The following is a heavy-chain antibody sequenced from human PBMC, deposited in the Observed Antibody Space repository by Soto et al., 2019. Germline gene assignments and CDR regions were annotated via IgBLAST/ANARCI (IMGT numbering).Heavy chain of an antibody. CDR1: GFTFSSYA. Sequence: EVLLLESGGGLVQPGGSLRLSCAASGFTFSSYAMSWVRPAPGKGLEWVSTVSGSGGSTYYADSVKGRFTISRDNSKNTLYLHMNSLRAEDTALYYCARVSPNIDYWGQGTLVTVSS. CDR3: ARVSPNIDY. J-gene: IGHJ4*02. D-gene: IGHD7-27*01. CDR2: VSGSGGST. V-gene: IGHV3-23*01.